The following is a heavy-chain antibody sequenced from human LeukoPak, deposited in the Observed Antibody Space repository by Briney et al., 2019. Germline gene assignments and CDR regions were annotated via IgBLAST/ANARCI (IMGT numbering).Heavy chain of an antibody. CDR3: ARGSVGATNPHYYYYMDV. J-gene: IGHJ6*03. CDR1: GYTFTSYG. V-gene: IGHV1-18*01. D-gene: IGHD1-26*01. CDR2: ISAYNGNT. Sequence: ASVKVSCKASGYTFTSYGISWVRQAPGQGLEWMGWISAYNGNTNYAQKLQGRVTMTTDTSTSTAYMELRSLRSDDTAVYCCARGSVGATNPHYYYYMDVWGKGTTVTVSS.